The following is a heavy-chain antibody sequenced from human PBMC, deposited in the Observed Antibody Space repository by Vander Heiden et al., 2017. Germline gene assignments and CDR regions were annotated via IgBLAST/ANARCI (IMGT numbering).Heavy chain of an antibody. CDR3: ARCGLRGVLSAMDV. J-gene: IGHJ6*02. Sequence: QVQLVESGGGLVKPGGSLRLSCAASGFPFSDYYMTWIRQAPGKGLEWVSYISGSSSYTNYADSVKGRFTISRDNAKNSLYLRMNTLRAEDTAVYYCARCGLRGVLSAMDVWGQGTTVTVSS. CDR2: ISGSSSYT. V-gene: IGHV3-11*06. CDR1: GFPFSDYY. D-gene: IGHD3-10*01.